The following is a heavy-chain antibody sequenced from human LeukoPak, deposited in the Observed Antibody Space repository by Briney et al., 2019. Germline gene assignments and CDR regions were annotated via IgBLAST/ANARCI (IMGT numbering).Heavy chain of an antibody. CDR3: AATLDLWFGELPSYAFDI. Sequence: GGSVRLSCAASGLTFSSYGMHWVRQAPGKGLEWVAFIRYDGSNKYYADSVKGRFTISRDNSKNTLYLQMNSLRAEDTAVYYCAATLDLWFGELPSYAFDIWGQGTMVTVSS. V-gene: IGHV3-30*02. CDR2: IRYDGSNK. CDR1: GLTFSSYG. J-gene: IGHJ3*02. D-gene: IGHD3-10*01.